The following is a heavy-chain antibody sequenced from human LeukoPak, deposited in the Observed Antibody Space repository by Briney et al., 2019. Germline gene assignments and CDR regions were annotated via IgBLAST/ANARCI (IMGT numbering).Heavy chain of an antibody. CDR3: ARDRWELRTFDY. V-gene: IGHV4-39*07. D-gene: IGHD1-26*01. J-gene: IGHJ4*02. Sequence: SETLSLTRTVSGGSLSSSSYYWGWIRQPPGKGLEWIGSIYYSGSTYYNPSLKSRDTISVDTSKNQFSLKLSSVTAADTAVYYCARDRWELRTFDYWGQGTLVTVSS. CDR1: GGSLSSSSYY. CDR2: IYYSGST.